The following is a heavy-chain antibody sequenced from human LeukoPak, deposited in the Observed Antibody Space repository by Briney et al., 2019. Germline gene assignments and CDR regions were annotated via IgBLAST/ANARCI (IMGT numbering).Heavy chain of an antibody. CDR3: GRELPGSYDGLTGRYEGGYYNDM. CDR1: GVSYSGYY. V-gene: IGHV4-34*01. J-gene: IGHJ4*02. Sequence: PSETLSLTCAVYGVSYSGYYWSWIPHPPGKGLEGCGEINHSKSTHSNPSLRSRVTISVDTAKNQFSLRLTSVTAAETAFFYCGRELPGSYDGLTGRYEGGYYNDMWGQGTLVTASS. D-gene: IGHD3-16*01. CDR2: INHSKST.